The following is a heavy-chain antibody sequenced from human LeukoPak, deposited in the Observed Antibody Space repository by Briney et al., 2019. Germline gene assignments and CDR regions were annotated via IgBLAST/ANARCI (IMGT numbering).Heavy chain of an antibody. CDR1: GGSIRGTGYN. Sequence: ASETLSLTCFVSGGSIRGTGYNWNWIRQPPGKGLEWIGSIHYSGSTNYNPSLKSRVTISVDTSKNQFSLKLAAVTAADTAVYFCMRMGSVVNDDDYWGQGSLVTVSS. D-gene: IGHD3-22*01. CDR2: IHYSGST. CDR3: MRMGSVVNDDDY. J-gene: IGHJ4*02. V-gene: IGHV4-39*01.